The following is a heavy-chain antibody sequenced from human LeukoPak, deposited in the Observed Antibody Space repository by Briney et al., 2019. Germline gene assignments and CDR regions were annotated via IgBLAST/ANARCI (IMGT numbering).Heavy chain of an antibody. V-gene: IGHV4-39*01. CDR2: IYYSGST. CDR3: ARWRGYYSDY. J-gene: IGHJ4*02. D-gene: IGHD3-3*01. CDR1: GGSISSSSYY. Sequence: SETLSLTCTVSGGSISSSSYYWGWIRQPPGKGLEWIGSIYYSGSTYYNPSLKSRVTISVDTSKNQFSLKLSSVTAADTAVYYCARWRGYYSDYWGQGTLVTVSS.